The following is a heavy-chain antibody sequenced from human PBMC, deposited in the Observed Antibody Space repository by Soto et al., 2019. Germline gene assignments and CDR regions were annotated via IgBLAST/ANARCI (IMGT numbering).Heavy chain of an antibody. D-gene: IGHD3-10*01. CDR1: GFTFSSYA. Sequence: GGSLRLSCAASGFTFSSYAMSWVRQAPGKGLEWVSAISGSGGSTYYADSVKGRFTISRDNSKNTLYLQMNSLRAEDTALYYCAITLPVLLWFGELLYDSPYGMDVWGQGTTVTVSS. CDR3: AITLPVLLWFGELLYDSPYGMDV. J-gene: IGHJ6*02. CDR2: ISGSGGST. V-gene: IGHV3-23*01.